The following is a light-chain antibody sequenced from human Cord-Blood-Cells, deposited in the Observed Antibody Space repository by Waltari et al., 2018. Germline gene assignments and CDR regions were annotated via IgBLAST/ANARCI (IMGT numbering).Light chain of an antibody. CDR2: DAS. Sequence: EIVLTQSPATLSLSPGERATLSCRASQSVSSYLAWYQQKPVQAPRLLIYDASNRATCIPARFSGSGSGTDFTLTISSLEPEDFAVYYCQQRSNWPPLFGPGTKVDIK. CDR3: QQRSNWPPL. CDR1: QSVSSY. V-gene: IGKV3-11*01. J-gene: IGKJ3*01.